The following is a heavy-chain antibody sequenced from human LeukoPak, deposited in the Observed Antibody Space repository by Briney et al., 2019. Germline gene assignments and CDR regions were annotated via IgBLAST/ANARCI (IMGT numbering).Heavy chain of an antibody. CDR2: ISWNSGSI. Sequence: GGSLRLSCAASGFTFDDYAMHWVRQAPGKGLEWVSGISWNSGSIGYADSVKGRFTISRDNAKNSLYLQMNSLRAEDTALYYCAFFAMVRGVIYMDVRRKGTTVTVSS. CDR1: GFTFDDYA. D-gene: IGHD3-10*01. V-gene: IGHV3-9*01. CDR3: AFFAMVRGVIYMDV. J-gene: IGHJ6*03.